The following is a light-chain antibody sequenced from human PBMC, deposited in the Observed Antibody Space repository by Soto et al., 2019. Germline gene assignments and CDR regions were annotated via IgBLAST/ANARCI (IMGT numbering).Light chain of an antibody. CDR3: LLSYSDARV. Sequence: QAVVTQEPSLTVSPGGTVTLTCGSSTGPVTSGHYPYWFQQKPGQAPRTVLYDTSIKHSWTPARFSGSLLGGNAALTLSGAQPEDEAEYYCLLSYSDARVFGGGTKLTVL. CDR2: DTS. V-gene: IGLV7-46*01. CDR1: TGPVTSGHY. J-gene: IGLJ3*02.